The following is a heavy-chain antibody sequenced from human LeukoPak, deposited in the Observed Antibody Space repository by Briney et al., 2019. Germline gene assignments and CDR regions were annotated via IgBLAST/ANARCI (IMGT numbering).Heavy chain of an antibody. CDR2: ISGNNGNT. J-gene: IGHJ4*02. D-gene: IGHD5-24*01. CDR1: GYSFTSYG. V-gene: IGHV1-18*01. CDR3: ASGREGYNPSDY. Sequence: ASVTVSCKASGYSFTSYGVSWVRQAPGQGLEWMAWISGNNGNTNYAQEYQGRLTLTADTSTTTAYMELRSLRSDDTAVYYCASGREGYNPSDYWGQGTLVTVPS.